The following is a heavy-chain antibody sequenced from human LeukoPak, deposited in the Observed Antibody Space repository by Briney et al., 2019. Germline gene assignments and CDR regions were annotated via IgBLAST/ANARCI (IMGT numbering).Heavy chain of an antibody. Sequence: GGSLRLSCAASGFTFSRYSMNWVRQAPGKGLEWVSSISKSSSYMYYADSVKGRFTISRDNSKNTLYLQMNSLRAEDTAVYYCARDQRQQLVRRTFDYWGQGTLVTVSS. CDR1: GFTFSRYS. CDR3: ARDQRQQLVRRTFDY. D-gene: IGHD6-13*01. J-gene: IGHJ4*02. V-gene: IGHV3-21*01. CDR2: ISKSSSYM.